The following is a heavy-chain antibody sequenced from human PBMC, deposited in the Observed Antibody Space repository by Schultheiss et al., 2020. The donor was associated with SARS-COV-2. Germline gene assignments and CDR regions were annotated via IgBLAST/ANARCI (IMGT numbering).Heavy chain of an antibody. J-gene: IGHJ6*02. CDR3: ARRGGYGSGSYNYYYYGMDV. D-gene: IGHD3-10*01. CDR2: INPNSGGT. Sequence: ASVKVSCKASGYTFTGYYMHWVRQAPGQGLEWMGWINPNSGGTNYAQKFQGRVTITADESTSTVYMEVSSLRSEDTAVYYCARRGGYGSGSYNYYYYGMDVWGQGTTVTVSS. V-gene: IGHV1-2*02. CDR1: GYTFTGYY.